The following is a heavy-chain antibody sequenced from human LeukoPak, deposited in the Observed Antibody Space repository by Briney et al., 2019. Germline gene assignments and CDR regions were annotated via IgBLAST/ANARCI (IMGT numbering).Heavy chain of an antibody. CDR2: INAGNGNT. CDR1: GYTFTSYA. Sequence: ASVKVSCKASGYTFTSYAMHWVRQAPGQRLEWMGWINAGNGNTKYSQKFQGRVTITRDTSASTAYMELRSLRSDDTAVYYCAREALRYFDWLLQGGGYGMDVWGQGTTVTVSS. CDR3: AREALRYFDWLLQGGGYGMDV. V-gene: IGHV1-3*01. D-gene: IGHD3-9*01. J-gene: IGHJ6*02.